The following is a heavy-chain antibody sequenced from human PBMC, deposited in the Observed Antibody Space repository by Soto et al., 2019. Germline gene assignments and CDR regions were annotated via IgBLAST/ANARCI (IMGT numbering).Heavy chain of an antibody. V-gene: IGHV1-69*01. J-gene: IGHJ6*02. D-gene: IGHD2-2*01. Sequence: QVQLVQSGAEVKKPGSSVKVSCKASGGTFSSYAISWVRQAPGQGLEWMGGIIPIFGTANYAQKFKGRVTITADESTSTAYIEVSSLRSDDAAVYYCASSPISPAAHPLGYYYGIDFWGQGTTVTVSS. CDR1: GGTFSSYA. CDR2: IIPIFGTA. CDR3: ASSPISPAAHPLGYYYGIDF.